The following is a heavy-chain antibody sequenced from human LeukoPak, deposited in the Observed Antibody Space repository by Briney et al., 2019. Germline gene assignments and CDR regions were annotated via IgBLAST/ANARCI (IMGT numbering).Heavy chain of an antibody. D-gene: IGHD6-19*01. V-gene: IGHV4-59*01. CDR3: ATSRRGYSSGWYDFQH. CDR1: GGSISRYY. Sequence: SETLSLTCTVSGGSISRYYWSWIRQPPGKGLEWIGYIYYSGSTNYNPSLKSRVTISVDTSKNQFSLKLSSVTAADTAVYYCATSRRGYSSGWYDFQHWGQGTLVTVSS. CDR2: IYYSGST. J-gene: IGHJ1*01.